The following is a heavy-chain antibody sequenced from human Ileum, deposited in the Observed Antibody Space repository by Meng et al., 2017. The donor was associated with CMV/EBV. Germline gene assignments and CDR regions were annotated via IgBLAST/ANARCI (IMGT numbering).Heavy chain of an antibody. V-gene: IGHV3-30*02. D-gene: IGHD1-14*01. CDR2: IRYDGTNR. CDR3: ARDLTVGTYYGMDV. J-gene: IGHJ6*02. Sequence: GGSLRLSCVASGFTFSGYGMHWVRQAPGKGLEWVAFIRYDGTNRYYADSVKGRFTISRDNAKNSLYLQMNSLGAEDTAVYYCARDLTVGTYYGMDVWGQGTTVTVSS. CDR1: GFTFSGYG.